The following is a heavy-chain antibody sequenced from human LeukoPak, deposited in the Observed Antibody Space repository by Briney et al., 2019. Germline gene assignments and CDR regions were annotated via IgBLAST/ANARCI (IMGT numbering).Heavy chain of an antibody. CDR2: INPNSGGT. D-gene: IGHD2-15*01. J-gene: IGHJ4*02. CDR3: ARGGYCRSGNCFVLAAEFDY. Sequence: ASVKVSCKASGYTFTGYYMHWVRQAPGQGLEWMGWINPNSGGTDYAQKFQGRVTMTRDTSISTAYMELQWLGSDDTPVYYCARGGYCRSGNCFVLAAEFDYWGQGTLVTVSS. CDR1: GYTFTGYY. V-gene: IGHV1-2*02.